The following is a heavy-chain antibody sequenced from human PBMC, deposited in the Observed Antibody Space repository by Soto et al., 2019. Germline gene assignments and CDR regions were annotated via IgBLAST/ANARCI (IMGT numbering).Heavy chain of an antibody. J-gene: IGHJ4*02. V-gene: IGHV1-8*01. D-gene: IGHD3-16*01. CDR1: GYTFSDFD. CDR3: ARGNPFNYADFDA. Sequence: ASVKVSCKASGYTFSDFDINWLRQASGQGPEWMGWMNAKIGDTFFAQRFQGKFNMTWDTSLSTAYMEVGSLTSDDTAMYYCARGNPFNYADFDAWGQGTLVTVSS. CDR2: MNAKIGDT.